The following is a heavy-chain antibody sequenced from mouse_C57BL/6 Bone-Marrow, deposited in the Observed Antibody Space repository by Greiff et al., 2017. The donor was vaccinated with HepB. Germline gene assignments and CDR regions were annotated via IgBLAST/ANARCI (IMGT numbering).Heavy chain of an antibody. V-gene: IGHV1-52*01. CDR2: IDPSDSET. J-gene: IGHJ4*01. D-gene: IGHD1-1*01. CDR1: GYTFTSYW. CDR3: ARDYYGSSDDYAMDY. Sequence: QVQLQQPGAELVRPGSSVKLSCKASGYTFTSYWMHWVKQRPIQGLEWIGNIDPSDSETHYNQKFKDKATLTVDKSSSTAYMQLSSLTSEDSAVYYCARDYYGSSDDYAMDYWGQGTSVTVSS.